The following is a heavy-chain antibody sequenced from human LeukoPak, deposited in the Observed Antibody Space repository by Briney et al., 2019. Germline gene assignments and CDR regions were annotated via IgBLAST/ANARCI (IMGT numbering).Heavy chain of an antibody. CDR2: IRVYNGNT. J-gene: IGHJ4*02. D-gene: IGHD3-10*01. CDR1: GYTFPTYT. Sequence: ASVKVSCKASGYTFPTYTITWVRQAPGQGLEWMGWIRVYNGNTNYAQKHQGRVSMTTDTSTSTAYMELRSLISDDTAFYCCARVRYGSGTYHESPSFDYWGQGTLVTVSS. V-gene: IGHV1-18*04. CDR3: ARVRYGSGTYHESPSFDY.